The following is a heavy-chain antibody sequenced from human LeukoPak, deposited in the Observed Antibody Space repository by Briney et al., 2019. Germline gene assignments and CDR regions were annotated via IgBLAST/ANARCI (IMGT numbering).Heavy chain of an antibody. V-gene: IGHV3-30*02. D-gene: IGHD2-2*01. CDR1: GFTFSSFG. CDR2: IRYDGSNK. J-gene: IGHJ5*02. Sequence: GGSLRLSCAASGFTFSSFGIHWVRQAPGKGLEWVAFIRYDGSNKYYADSVKGRFTISRDNSKNTLYLQMNSLRAEDTAVYYCAKAYCSSTTCYPGSFDPWGQGTLVTVSS. CDR3: AKAYCSSTTCYPGSFDP.